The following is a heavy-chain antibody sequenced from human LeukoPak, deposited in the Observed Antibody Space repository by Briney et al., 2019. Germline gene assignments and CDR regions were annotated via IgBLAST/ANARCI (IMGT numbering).Heavy chain of an antibody. Sequence: GGCLRLSCAASGFTFSSYWMSWVRQAPWKGREWVGNIKQDGSEKNYVDSVKGRFTISRDNAKNSLYLQMNSLRAEDTAVYYCAREAGDSSGWYNWFDPWGQGTLVTVSS. CDR2: IKQDGSEK. D-gene: IGHD6-19*01. CDR3: AREAGDSSGWYNWFDP. CDR1: GFTFSSYW. J-gene: IGHJ5*02. V-gene: IGHV3-7*01.